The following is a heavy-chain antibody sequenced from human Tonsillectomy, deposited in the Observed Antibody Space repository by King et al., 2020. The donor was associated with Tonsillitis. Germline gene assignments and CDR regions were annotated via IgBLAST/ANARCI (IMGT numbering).Heavy chain of an antibody. J-gene: IGHJ4*02. Sequence: QVQLQQSGPRLVKPSQTLSLTCAISGDSVSSNSAIWNWIRQSPSRGLEWLGRTYFRSKWYNDYALSVKSRITINPDTSKNQFSLQLNSVTPEDTAVYYCARAANYYDSSGDDYVDYFDYWGQGTLVTVSS. CDR2: TYFRSKWYN. CDR3: ARAANYYDSSGDDYVDYFDY. CDR1: GDSVSSNSAI. D-gene: IGHD3-22*01. V-gene: IGHV6-1*01.